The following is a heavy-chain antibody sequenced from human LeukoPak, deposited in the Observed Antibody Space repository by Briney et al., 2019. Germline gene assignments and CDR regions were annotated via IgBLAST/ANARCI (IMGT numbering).Heavy chain of an antibody. V-gene: IGHV1-2*02. CDR2: INPNSGGT. J-gene: IGHJ4*02. CDR3: ARVAYCTKGVCINFDL. CDR1: GYTFTGPY. Sequence: ASVKVSCKASGYTFTGPYIHWMRQAPGQGLEWMGWINPNSGGTKYAPKFQGRVTVTRDTSTSTAYMELSGLRADDTAAYYCARVAYCTKGVCINFDLWGQGTLVTVSS. D-gene: IGHD2-8*01.